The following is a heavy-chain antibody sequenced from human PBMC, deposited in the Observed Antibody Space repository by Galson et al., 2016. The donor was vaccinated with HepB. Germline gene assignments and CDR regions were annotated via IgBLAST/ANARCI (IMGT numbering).Heavy chain of an antibody. V-gene: IGHV3-9*01. D-gene: IGHD2-21*02. Sequence: SLRLSCAASGFSFHAYAMHWVRQAPGKGLEWVSGITWDSIYIAYADSVKGRFTISKGTSANQVILTRTNMDPVDTATYYCARTPNCDGACHSGYFDVWGRGTLVTVSS. CDR1: GFSFHAYA. CDR2: ITWDSIYI. CDR3: ARTPNCDGACHSGYFDV. J-gene: IGHJ2*01.